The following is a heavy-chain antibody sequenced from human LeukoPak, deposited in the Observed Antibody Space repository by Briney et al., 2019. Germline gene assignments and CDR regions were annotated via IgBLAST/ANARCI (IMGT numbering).Heavy chain of an antibody. J-gene: IGHJ6*03. CDR2: INPITGDT. Sequence: ASVKVSCKASGDTFSSHAISWVRQAPGQGLEWMGWINPITGDTTYAQRFQGRVTMTRDTSISTAYLELSRLRSDDTAVYFCARDRSLKVYYMDVWGRGTTVTVSS. CDR3: ARDRSLKVYYMDV. CDR1: GDTFSSHA. V-gene: IGHV1-2*02.